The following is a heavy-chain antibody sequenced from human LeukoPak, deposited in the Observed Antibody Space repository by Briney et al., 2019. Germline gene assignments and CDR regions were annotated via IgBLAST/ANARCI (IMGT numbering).Heavy chain of an antibody. CDR1: GDSISGYY. CDR3: ARESGSMRWFDP. Sequence: SETLSLTCTVSGDSISGYYWSWIRQPAGKGLEWIGRMSTSGNSNYIPSLVSRVTMSVDTSKNQFSLNLSSVTAADTAVYYCARESGSMRWFDPWGQGTLVTVSS. V-gene: IGHV4-4*07. J-gene: IGHJ5*02. CDR2: MSTSGNS. D-gene: IGHD6-25*01.